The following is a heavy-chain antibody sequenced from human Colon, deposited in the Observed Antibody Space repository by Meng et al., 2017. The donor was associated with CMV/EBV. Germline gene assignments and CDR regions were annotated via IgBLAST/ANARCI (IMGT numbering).Heavy chain of an antibody. J-gene: IGHJ4*02. CDR3: ARANNFAS. D-gene: IGHD4/OR15-4a*01. V-gene: IGHV3-7*01. Sequence: GESLKISCTDSGFIFSVHWMNWVRQAPGKGLEWVANINEDGSKKYYVDSVKGRFTISRDNAKNSLNLQMNSLRAEDTAVYYCARANNFASWGQGTLVTVS. CDR1: GFIFSVHW. CDR2: INEDGSKK.